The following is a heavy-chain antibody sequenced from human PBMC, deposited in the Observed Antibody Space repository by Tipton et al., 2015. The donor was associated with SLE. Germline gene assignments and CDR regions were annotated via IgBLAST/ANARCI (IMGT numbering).Heavy chain of an antibody. CDR2: IFYSGST. D-gene: IGHD2-8*02. V-gene: IGHV4-61*10. CDR1: GGSISSGPYH. CDR3: ARAWSYSTGWYYDL. Sequence: LRLSCTVSGGSISSGPYHWSWIRQPAGKGLEWIGYIFYSGSTNYNPSLNSRVTISLDTAKNQFSLKLSSVTAADTAVYYCARAWSYSTGWYYDLWGRGTLVTVSS. J-gene: IGHJ2*01.